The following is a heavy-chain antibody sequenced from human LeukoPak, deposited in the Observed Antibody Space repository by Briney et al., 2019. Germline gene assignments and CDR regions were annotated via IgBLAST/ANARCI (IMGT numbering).Heavy chain of an antibody. CDR3: ARSAWSGHYTHDY. J-gene: IGHJ4*02. CDR1: GGSISSSSYY. V-gene: IGHV4-39*01. Sequence: PAEPLSLTCTVSGGSISSSSYYWGWIRQPPGKGLEWIGSIYYSGSTYYNPSLKSRVTISVDTSKNQFSLKLSSVTAADTAVYYCARSAWSGHYTHDYWGQGTLVTVSS. D-gene: IGHD3-3*01. CDR2: IYYSGST.